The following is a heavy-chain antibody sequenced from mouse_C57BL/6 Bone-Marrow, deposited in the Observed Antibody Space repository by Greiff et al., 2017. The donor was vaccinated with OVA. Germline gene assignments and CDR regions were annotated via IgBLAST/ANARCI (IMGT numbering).Heavy chain of an antibody. J-gene: IGHJ1*03. CDR2: ISSGSSTI. Sequence: EVHLVESGGGLVKPGGSLKLSCAASGFTFSDYAMHWVRQAPEKGLEWVAYISSGSSTIYYADTVKGRFTISRDNANNTLFLQMTSLRSEDTAMYYCARRNYWYFDVGGTGTTVTVSS. CDR3: ARRNYWYFDV. V-gene: IGHV5-17*01. CDR1: GFTFSDYA.